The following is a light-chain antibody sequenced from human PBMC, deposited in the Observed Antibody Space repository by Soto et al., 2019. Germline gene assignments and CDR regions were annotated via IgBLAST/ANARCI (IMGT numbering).Light chain of an antibody. CDR2: AAS. Sequence: DIQMTQSPSTLSGSVGDRVTITCRASQSISSYLNWYQQKPGKXPXXLIYAASSLQSGVPSRFSGSGSGTDFPLTISSLEPEDSAVYYCQQRSNWWTFGQGTKVDIK. V-gene: IGKV1-39*01. J-gene: IGKJ1*01. CDR1: QSISSY. CDR3: QQRSNWWT.